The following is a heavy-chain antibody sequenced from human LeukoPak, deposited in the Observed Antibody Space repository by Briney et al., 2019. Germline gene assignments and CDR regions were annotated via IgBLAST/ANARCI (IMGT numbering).Heavy chain of an antibody. Sequence: SETPSLTCTVSGGSISSYYWSWIRQPPGKGLEWIGYVSDTGSTNYKSSLKSRVTISVDTSKNQFSLNLTSVTAADTAVYYCARTTTTFDDWGHGTLVIVSS. CDR3: ARTTTTFDD. J-gene: IGHJ4*01. CDR2: VSDTGST. D-gene: IGHD4-11*01. V-gene: IGHV4-59*01. CDR1: GGSISSYY.